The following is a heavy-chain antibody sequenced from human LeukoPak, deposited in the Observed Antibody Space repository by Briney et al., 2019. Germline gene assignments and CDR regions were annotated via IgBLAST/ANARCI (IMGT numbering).Heavy chain of an antibody. J-gene: IGHJ4*02. CDR2: LSGSGGGT. D-gene: IGHD3-10*01. V-gene: IGHV3-23*01. CDR1: GITLSNYG. Sequence: SGGSLRLSCAVSGITLSNYGMSWVRQAPGKGLEWVAGLSGSGGGTNYADSVQGRFTISRDNPKNTLYLQMNSLRAEDTAVYFCGKRGVVIRVFLVGFHKEAYYFDSWGQGALVTVSS. CDR3: GKRGVVIRVFLVGFHKEAYYFDS.